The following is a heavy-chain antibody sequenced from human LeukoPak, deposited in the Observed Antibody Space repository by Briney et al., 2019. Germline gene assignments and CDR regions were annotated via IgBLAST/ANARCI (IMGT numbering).Heavy chain of an antibody. CDR2: IYHSGST. V-gene: IGHV4-59*01. CDR1: GASITTYY. J-gene: IGHJ4*02. CDR3: AREYSTSSEGDYFDY. D-gene: IGHD6-6*01. Sequence: SETLSLTCTVSGASITTYYWTWIRQPPGKGLEWIGYIYHSGSTNYNPSLKSRVTISLDASRNQFSLRLSSVTAADTAVYFCAREYSTSSEGDYFDYWGQGSLVTVSS.